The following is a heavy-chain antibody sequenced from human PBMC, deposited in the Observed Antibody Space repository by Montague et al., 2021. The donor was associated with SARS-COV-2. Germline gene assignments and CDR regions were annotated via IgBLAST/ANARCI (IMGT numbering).Heavy chain of an antibody. D-gene: IGHD5-12*01. Sequence: SLRLSCAASGFTFSSYSINWVRQAPGKGLEWVSSISSSSSYIYYADSVKGRFTISRDNAKNSLYLQMNSLRAEDTAVYYCARDLVATIMSGWFDPWGQGTLVTVSS. CDR1: GFTFSSYS. V-gene: IGHV3-21*01. CDR2: ISSSSSYI. CDR3: ARDLVATIMSGWFDP. J-gene: IGHJ5*02.